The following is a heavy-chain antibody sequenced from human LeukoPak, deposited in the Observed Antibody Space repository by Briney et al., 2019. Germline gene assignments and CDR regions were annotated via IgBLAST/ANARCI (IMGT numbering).Heavy chain of an antibody. CDR3: ARAYSSSWEGSFDY. CDR2: IWYDGSNK. D-gene: IGHD6-13*01. Sequence: GGSLRLSCAASGFTFSSYGMHWVRQAPGKGLEWVAVIWYDGSNKYYADSVKGRFTISGDNSKNTLYLQMNSLRAEDTAVYYCARAYSSSWEGSFDYWGQGTLVTVSS. J-gene: IGHJ4*02. CDR1: GFTFSSYG. V-gene: IGHV3-33*01.